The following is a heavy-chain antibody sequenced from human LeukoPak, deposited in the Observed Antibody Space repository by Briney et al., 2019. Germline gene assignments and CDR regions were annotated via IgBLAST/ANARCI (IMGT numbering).Heavy chain of an antibody. D-gene: IGHD3-22*01. V-gene: IGHV3-23*01. CDR1: GFTFTDYA. CDR3: AKDRYSRGYFD. Sequence: GGSLRLSCAASGFTFTDYAMNWVRQAPGKGLEWLSAISGSGGSTYYADSIQGRFTISRDNSKNTLYLQMNSLRAEDTAIYYCAKDRYSRGYFDWGQGTLVTVSS. CDR2: ISGSGGST. J-gene: IGHJ4*02.